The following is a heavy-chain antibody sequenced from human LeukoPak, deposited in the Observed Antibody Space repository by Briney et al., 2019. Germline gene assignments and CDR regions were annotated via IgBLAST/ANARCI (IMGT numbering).Heavy chain of an antibody. CDR2: ISSYNGNT. D-gene: IGHD6-13*01. V-gene: IGHV1-18*01. CDR1: GYTFASYG. J-gene: IGHJ4*02. CDR3: ARDQRVRIAAAGIDY. Sequence: VASVKVSCKASGYTFASYGITWVRQAPGQGLEWMGWISSYNGNTNYAQKLQGRVTMTTDTSTGTAYMELRSLRSDDTAVYYCARDQRVRIAAAGIDYWGQGTLVTVSS.